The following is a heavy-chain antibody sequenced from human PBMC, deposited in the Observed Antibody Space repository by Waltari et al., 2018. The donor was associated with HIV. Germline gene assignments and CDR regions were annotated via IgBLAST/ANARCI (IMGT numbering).Heavy chain of an antibody. D-gene: IGHD3-3*01. CDR1: GYTFTNYY. CDR3: ARDKAVGIITSVFNM. Sequence: QVQLVQSGAEVKKPGASVKVSCKASGYTFTNYYIHWVRQAPGQGLEWMARINPSGGSTSHAQKFQGRVTMTRDTSTSTVYMELSSLRSEVTAVYYCARDKAVGIITSVFNMWGQGTMVIVSS. V-gene: IGHV1-46*01. CDR2: INPSGGST. J-gene: IGHJ3*02.